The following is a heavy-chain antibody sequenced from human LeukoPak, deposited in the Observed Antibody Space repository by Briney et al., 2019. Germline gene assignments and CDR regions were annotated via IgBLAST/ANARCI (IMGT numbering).Heavy chain of an antibody. V-gene: IGHV3-20*04. CDR1: GFTFSSYA. Sequence: GGSLRLSCAASGFTFSSYAMGWVRQAPGKGLEWVSGINWNGGSTGYADSVKGRFTISRDNAKNSLYLQMNSLRAEDTALYYCARDGGAYCGGDCYLGYWGQGALVTVSS. CDR2: INWNGGST. D-gene: IGHD2-21*01. J-gene: IGHJ4*02. CDR3: ARDGGAYCGGDCYLGY.